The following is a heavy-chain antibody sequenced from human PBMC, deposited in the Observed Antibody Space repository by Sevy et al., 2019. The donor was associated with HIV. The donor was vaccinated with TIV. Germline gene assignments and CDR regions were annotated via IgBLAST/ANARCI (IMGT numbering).Heavy chain of an antibody. D-gene: IGHD4-17*01. CDR2: ISTRGSTI. CDR1: GFIFSDSY. Sequence: GGSLRLSCEASGFIFSDSYMSWIRQAPGKGLEWISYISTRGSTIYYAHSVKGRFTISRDNANNSLSLHLNSLRAEDTAIYYCARFVGDYFDFWGRGTLVTVSS. J-gene: IGHJ4*02. V-gene: IGHV3-11*01. CDR3: ARFVGDYFDF.